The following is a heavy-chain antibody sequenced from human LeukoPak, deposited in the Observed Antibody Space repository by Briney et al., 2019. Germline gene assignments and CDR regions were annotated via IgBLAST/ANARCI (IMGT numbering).Heavy chain of an antibody. D-gene: IGHD3-22*01. J-gene: IGHJ4*02. CDR1: VYSISSGYY. CDR2: IYHSGST. CDR3: AVESYENSNYSPEVPGT. Sequence: SETLSLTCTVSVYSISSGYYWGWIRQPPGKGLEWIGSIYHSGSTYYNPSLRSRVTISVDTSKNQFSLKLSSVTAADTAVFYCAVESYENSNYSPEVPGTWGQGTLVTVSS. V-gene: IGHV4-38-2*02.